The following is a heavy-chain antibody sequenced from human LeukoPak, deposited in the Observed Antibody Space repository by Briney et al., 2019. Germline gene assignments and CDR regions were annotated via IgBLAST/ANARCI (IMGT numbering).Heavy chain of an antibody. J-gene: IGHJ4*02. CDR3: ARGLGLGEFDY. Sequence: GGSLRLSCVVSGFTVSSNYMTWVRQAPGKGLEWVSNIYTGGSTDYADSVKARFIISRDNSNNTLYLQMNSLTAEDTAVYYCARGLGLGEFDYWGQGTLVTVSS. CDR2: IYTGGST. V-gene: IGHV3-66*01. D-gene: IGHD3-16*01. CDR1: GFTVSSNY.